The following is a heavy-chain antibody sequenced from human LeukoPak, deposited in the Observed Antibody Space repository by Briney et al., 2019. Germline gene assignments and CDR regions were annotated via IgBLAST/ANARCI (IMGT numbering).Heavy chain of an antibody. CDR3: ARDSKAHGYSSSWSYYYYMDV. D-gene: IGHD6-13*01. J-gene: IGHJ6*03. V-gene: IGHV1-2*02. CDR2: NNPNSGGT. Sequence: ASVTVSYKASGYTFTVYYMHWVRQAPGQGSEGMGGNNPNSGGTNYTKKCQNKVPMTRDTSISTAYMDLSRLRSDDTAVYSCARDSKAHGYSSSWSYYYYMDVWGKGTTVTVSS. CDR1: GYTFTVYY.